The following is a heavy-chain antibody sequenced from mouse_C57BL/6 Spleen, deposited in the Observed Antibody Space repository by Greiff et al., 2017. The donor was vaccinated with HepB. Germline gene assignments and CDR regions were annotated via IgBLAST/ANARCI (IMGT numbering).Heavy chain of an antibody. V-gene: IGHV5-9*01. CDR1: GFTFSSYT. CDR2: ISGCGGNT. J-gene: IGHJ4*01. CDR3: ARLDGYY. Sequence: DVMLVESGGGLVKPGGSLKLSCAASGFTFSSYTMSWVRQTPEKRLEWVATISGCGGNTYYPDSVKGRFIISRDNAKNTLYLQMSSLRSEDTALYYCARLDGYYWGQGTSVTVSS. D-gene: IGHD2-3*01.